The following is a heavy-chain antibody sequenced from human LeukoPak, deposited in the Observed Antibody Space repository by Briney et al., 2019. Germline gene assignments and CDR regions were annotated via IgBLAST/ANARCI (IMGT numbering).Heavy chain of an antibody. CDR1: GFTFRKYW. V-gene: IGHV3-74*01. CDR2: INPDDEST. CDR3: ATYSSLNRREFQY. Sequence: GGSLRLSCVASGFTFRKYWLHWVRQAPGKGLEWVSRINPDDESTSYADSVRGRFTISRDNAKNSLYLQMNSLRAEDTAVYYCATYSSLNRREFQYWGQGTLLTVSS. D-gene: IGHD3-22*01. J-gene: IGHJ1*01.